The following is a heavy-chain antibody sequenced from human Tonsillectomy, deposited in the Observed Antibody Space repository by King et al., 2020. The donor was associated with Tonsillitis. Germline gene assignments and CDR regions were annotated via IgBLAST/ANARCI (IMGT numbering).Heavy chain of an antibody. CDR2: IFDNGDT. CDR1: GGSISSYH. Sequence: VQLQESGPGLVKPSETLSLTCTVSGGSISSYHWSWIRQPPGKGLEWIGYIFDNGDTNYNPSLKSRVTMSVDTSKNQFSLGLGAVTAADTAVYYCARGPNGGNLLFHVWGQGTMVTVSS. CDR3: ARGPNGGNLLFHV. J-gene: IGHJ3*01. D-gene: IGHD4-23*01. V-gene: IGHV4-59*01.